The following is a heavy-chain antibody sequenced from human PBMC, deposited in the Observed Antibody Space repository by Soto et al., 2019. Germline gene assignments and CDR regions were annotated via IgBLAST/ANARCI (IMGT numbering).Heavy chain of an antibody. CDR2: IYYSGST. CDR3: ARILVDIVVYGMDI. D-gene: IGHD5-12*01. CDR1: GGSISSSDYY. J-gene: IGHJ6*02. Sequence: QVPLQESGPGLVKPSQTLSLTCTVSGGSISSSDYYWSWIRKPPGKGLEWIGYIYYSGSTYYNPSLNSRVITSVDTSKSQFSLKLSSVTAADTAVYFCARILVDIVVYGMDIWGQGTTVTVSS. V-gene: IGHV4-30-4*01.